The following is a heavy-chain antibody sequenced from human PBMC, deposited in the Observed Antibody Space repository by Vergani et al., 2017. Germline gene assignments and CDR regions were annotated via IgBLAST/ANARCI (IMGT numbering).Heavy chain of an antibody. CDR3: TRHVPCGDGACLHFDH. J-gene: IGHJ4*02. CDR2: INPIDSKI. V-gene: IGHV5-51*01. CDR1: ESSFISNE. D-gene: IGHD2-21*01. Sequence: EVMLVQSGAEVKKPGESLKISCKYSESSFISNEIAWVRQMSGKGLQWMGNINPIDSKIAYSPCFQGQAIMSLDKSITTAYLQWRSLKASDTAIYYCTRHVPCGDGACLHFDHWGQGTQVTVSS.